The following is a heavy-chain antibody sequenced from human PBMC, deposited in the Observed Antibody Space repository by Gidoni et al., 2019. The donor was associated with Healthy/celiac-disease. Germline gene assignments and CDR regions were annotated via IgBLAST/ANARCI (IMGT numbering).Heavy chain of an antibody. D-gene: IGHD3-10*01. CDR1: GFTFSSYG. V-gene: IGHV3-30*18. CDR2: RSYDGINK. Sequence: QVQLVESGGGVIQRGRSLRLSCAASGFTFSSYGMHWVRQAPGKGLEWVAVRSYDGINKYYADSVKCRFTISRDNSKNTLYLQMNSLRAEDTAVYYCAKENLLWFGELPGPTGAFDIWGQGTMVTVSS. J-gene: IGHJ3*02. CDR3: AKENLLWFGELPGPTGAFDI.